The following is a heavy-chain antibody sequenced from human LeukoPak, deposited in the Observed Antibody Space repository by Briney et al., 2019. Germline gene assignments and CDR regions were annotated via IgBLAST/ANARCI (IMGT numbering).Heavy chain of an antibody. D-gene: IGHD3-3*01. CDR3: ARVGRGHDFSNWFDP. V-gene: IGHV3-30-3*01. CDR1: GFTFSSYA. CDR2: ISYDGSNK. J-gene: IGHJ5*02. Sequence: GGSLRLSCAASGFTFSSYAMHWVRQAPGKGLEWVAVISYDGSNKYYADSVKGRFTISRDNSKNTLYLQMNSLRAEDTAVYYCARVGRGHDFSNWFDPWGQGTLVTVSS.